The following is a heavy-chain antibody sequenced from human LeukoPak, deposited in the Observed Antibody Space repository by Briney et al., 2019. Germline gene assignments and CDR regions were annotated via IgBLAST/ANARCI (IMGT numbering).Heavy chain of an antibody. D-gene: IGHD2-2*01. Sequence: GGSLSLSCAASGFTFSTYDMAWVRQAPGEGLEWVSAISGSGGTTYYADSVKGRFTISRDNSKNTLYLQMNSLRAEDTAVYYCAKELRIGYCSSTSCLDAFDIWGQGTMVTVSS. CDR1: GFTFSTYD. J-gene: IGHJ3*02. V-gene: IGHV3-23*01. CDR2: ISGSGGTT. CDR3: AKELRIGYCSSTSCLDAFDI.